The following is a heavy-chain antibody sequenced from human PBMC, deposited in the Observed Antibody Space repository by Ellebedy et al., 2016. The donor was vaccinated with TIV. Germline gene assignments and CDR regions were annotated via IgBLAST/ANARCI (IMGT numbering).Heavy chain of an antibody. D-gene: IGHD5-12*01. J-gene: IGHJ6*02. V-gene: IGHV1-24*01. CDR2: FDPEDGET. Sequence: ASVKVSCKASGGTFSRYSFSWVRQAPGQGLEWMGGFDPEDGETLYAQKFQGRVTMTEDTSADTAYMELSSLRSEDSAVYYCATQGGYDPDYYFYGMDVWGQGTTVTVSS. CDR1: GGTFSRYS. CDR3: ATQGGYDPDYYFYGMDV.